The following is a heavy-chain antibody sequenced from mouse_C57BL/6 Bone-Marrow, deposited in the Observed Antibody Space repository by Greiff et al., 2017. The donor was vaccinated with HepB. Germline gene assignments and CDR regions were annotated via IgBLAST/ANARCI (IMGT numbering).Heavy chain of an antibody. D-gene: IGHD4-1*01. CDR3: TRDQTAFDY. CDR2: ISSGGDYI. V-gene: IGHV5-9-1*02. CDR1: GFTFSSYA. Sequence: EVKVEESGEGLVKPGGSLKLSCAASGFTFSSYAMSWVRQTPEKRLEWVAYISSGGDYIYYADTVKGRFTISRDNARHTLYLQMSSLKSEDTAMYYCTRDQTAFDYWGQGTTLTVSS. J-gene: IGHJ2*01.